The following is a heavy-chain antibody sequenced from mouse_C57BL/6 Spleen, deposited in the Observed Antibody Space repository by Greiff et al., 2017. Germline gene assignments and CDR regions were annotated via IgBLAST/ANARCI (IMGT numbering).Heavy chain of an antibody. CDR2: IRNKANGYTT. V-gene: IGHV7-3*01. J-gene: IGHJ2*01. Sequence: EVHLVESGGGLVQPGGSLSLSCAASGFTFTDYYMSWVRQPPGKALEWLGFIRNKANGYTTEYSASVKGRFTISRDNSQSILYLQMNALRAEDSATYYCARYMREGTYYFDYWGQGTTLTVSS. CDR1: GFTFTDYY. D-gene: IGHD2-14*01. CDR3: ARYMREGTYYFDY.